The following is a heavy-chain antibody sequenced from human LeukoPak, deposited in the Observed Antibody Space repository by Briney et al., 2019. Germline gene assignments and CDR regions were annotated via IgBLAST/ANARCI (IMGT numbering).Heavy chain of an antibody. D-gene: IGHD6-19*01. CDR3: ARRPVAVAGTPLDY. V-gene: IGHV5-51*01. CDR1: GYRFTSYW. Sequence: GESPKISFKGSGYRFTSYWIGWVRPMPGKGLEWMGIIYPGDSDTRYSPSFQGQVTISADKSISTAYLQWSSLKASDTAMYYCARRPVAVAGTPLDYWGQGTLVTVSS. J-gene: IGHJ4*02. CDR2: IYPGDSDT.